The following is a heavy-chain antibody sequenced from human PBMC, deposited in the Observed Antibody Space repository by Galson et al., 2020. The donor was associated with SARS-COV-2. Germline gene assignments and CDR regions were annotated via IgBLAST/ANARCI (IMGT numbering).Heavy chain of an antibody. CDR2: INHSGST. CDR1: GGSFSGYY. V-gene: IGHV4-34*01. D-gene: IGHD3-22*01. J-gene: IGHJ4*02. CDR3: ARAVKHYYDSSAYYDY. Sequence: SETLSLTCAVYGGSFSGYYWSWIRQPPGKGLEWIGKINHSGSTNYNPSLKSRVTIAVDTSKSQFSLKLSSVTAADTALYYCARAVKHYYDSSAYYDYWGQGSLGTVSS.